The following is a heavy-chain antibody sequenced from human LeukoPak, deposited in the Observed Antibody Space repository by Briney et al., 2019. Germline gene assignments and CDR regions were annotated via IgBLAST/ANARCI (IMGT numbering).Heavy chain of an antibody. CDR3: ARRASGTAVAAYFDY. V-gene: IGHV5-51*01. CDR2: IYPGDSET. Sequence: GESLKISCKGSGSRFSNYWIGWVRQMPGKGLEWMGIIYPGDSETRDSPSFQGQVTISADKSINTAYLQWSSLKASDTAMYYCARRASGTAVAAYFDYWGQGTLVTVSS. D-gene: IGHD6-19*01. CDR1: GSRFSNYW. J-gene: IGHJ4*02.